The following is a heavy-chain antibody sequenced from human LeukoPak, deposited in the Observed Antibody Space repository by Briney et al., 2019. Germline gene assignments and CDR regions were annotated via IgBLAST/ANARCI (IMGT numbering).Heavy chain of an antibody. D-gene: IGHD3-10*01. CDR2: IYYSGST. CDR1: GRSISSYY. CDR3: ARAEGGSGSYVLDY. J-gene: IGHJ4*02. Sequence: PSETLSLTCTVSGRSISSYYWSWIRQPPGKGLEWIGYIYYSGSTDYNPSLKSRVTISVDTSKNQFSLKLSSVTAADTAVYYCARAEGGSGSYVLDYWGQGTLVTVSS. V-gene: IGHV4-59*01.